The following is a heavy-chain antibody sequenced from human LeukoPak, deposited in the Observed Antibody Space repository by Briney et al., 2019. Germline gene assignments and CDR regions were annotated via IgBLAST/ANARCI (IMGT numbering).Heavy chain of an antibody. V-gene: IGHV3-21*04. D-gene: IGHD6-19*01. CDR2: ISSSSSYI. CDR1: GFTFSSYS. CDR3: AREGWDQRDTAAFDH. J-gene: IGHJ4*02. Sequence: GGSLRLSCAASGFTFSSYSMNWVRQAPGKGLEWVSSISSSSSYIYYADSVKGRFTISRDNAKNSLYLQMNSLRAEDTAVYYCAREGWDQRDTAAFDHWGQGTLVTVSS.